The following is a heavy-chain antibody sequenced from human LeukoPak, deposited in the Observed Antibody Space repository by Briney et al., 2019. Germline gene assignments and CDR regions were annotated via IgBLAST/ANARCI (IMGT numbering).Heavy chain of an antibody. Sequence: KTGGSLRLSCAASGFTFSNYDMHWVRQATGKGLEWVSAIGTAGDTYYSGSVKGRFTISRENAKNSLYLQMNSLKAGDTAVYYCARGGWFGELLRPFDYWSQGSLVTVSS. D-gene: IGHD3-10*01. CDR1: GFTFSNYD. V-gene: IGHV3-13*01. CDR3: ARGGWFGELLRPFDY. J-gene: IGHJ4*02. CDR2: IGTAGDT.